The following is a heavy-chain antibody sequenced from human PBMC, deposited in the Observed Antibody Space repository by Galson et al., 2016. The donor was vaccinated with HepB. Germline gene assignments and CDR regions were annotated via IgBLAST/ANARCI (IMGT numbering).Heavy chain of an antibody. V-gene: IGHV1-46*01. CDR2: INPSSGST. J-gene: IGHJ4*02. Sequence: SVKVSCKASGYTFSNYYMHWVRQAPGQGLEWMGIINPSSGSTTYAQKFQGRVTMTRDTSASTVYMDLSSLRSEDTAVYYCARDRKSVDWLLYNGHFDSWGQGTLGTVSS. D-gene: IGHD3-9*01. CDR3: ARDRKSVDWLLYNGHFDS. CDR1: GYTFSNYY.